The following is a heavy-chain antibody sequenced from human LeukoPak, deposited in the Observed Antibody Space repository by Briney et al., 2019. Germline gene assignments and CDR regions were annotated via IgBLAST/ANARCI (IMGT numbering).Heavy chain of an antibody. CDR2: ISAYNGNT. V-gene: IGHV1-18*01. CDR1: GYTFTSYG. CDR3: ARDPTYYDILTGRTLGFDY. D-gene: IGHD3-9*01. J-gene: IGHJ4*02. Sequence: ASVKVSCKASGYTFTSYGISWVRQAPGQGLEWMGWISAYNGNTNYAQKLQGRVTMTTDTSTSTAYMELRSLRSDDTAVYYYARDPTYYDILTGRTLGFDYWGQGTLVTVSS.